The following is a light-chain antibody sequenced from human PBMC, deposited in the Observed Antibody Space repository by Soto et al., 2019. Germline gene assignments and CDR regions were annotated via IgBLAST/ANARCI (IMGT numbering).Light chain of an antibody. V-gene: IGLV4-69*01. CDR1: SGHSSYA. CDR2: LNSDGSH. J-gene: IGLJ3*02. CDR3: QTWGTGIQV. Sequence: QLVLTQSPSASASLGASVKLTCTLSSGHSSYAIAWHQQQPEKGPRYLMKLNSDGSHSKGDGIPDRFSGSSSGAVRYLTISSLQSEDETDCYCQTWGTGIQVFGGGTKLTVL.